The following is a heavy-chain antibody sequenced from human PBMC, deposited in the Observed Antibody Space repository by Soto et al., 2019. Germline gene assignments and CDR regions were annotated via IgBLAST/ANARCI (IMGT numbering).Heavy chain of an antibody. D-gene: IGHD6-19*01. CDR1: GDTLSTYP. J-gene: IGHJ4*02. V-gene: IGHV1-69*06. CDR3: AGDFGSGWYYFDH. Sequence: QVQLLQSGAEVKKPGSSVKVSCKASGDTLSTYPMSWVRQTPEQGLEWMGGIIPILGSANYAQKVQGRLTITADTSTSTTYMELSSLRPEDTAVYFCAGDFGSGWYYFDHWGQGTLITVSS. CDR2: IIPILGSA.